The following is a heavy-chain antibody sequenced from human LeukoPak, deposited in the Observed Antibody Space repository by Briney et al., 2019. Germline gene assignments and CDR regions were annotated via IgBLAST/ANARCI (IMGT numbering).Heavy chain of an antibody. J-gene: IGHJ4*02. CDR2: INSNGQKT. CDR3: AKGQPNPNKSYFEF. V-gene: IGHV3-64*02. CDR1: GFTFSNYA. Sequence: GGSLRFSCASSGFTFSNYAIPWVRQAPGKGLQFVSSINSNGQKTYYADSARGRFTISRDNSKNTLYLQTNSLRDEDRAVYYCAKGQPNPNKSYFEFWGQRALVTVSS. D-gene: IGHD7-27*01.